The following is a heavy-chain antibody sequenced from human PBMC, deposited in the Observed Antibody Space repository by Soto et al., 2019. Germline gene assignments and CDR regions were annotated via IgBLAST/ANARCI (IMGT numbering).Heavy chain of an antibody. Sequence: QVQLQESGPGLVKPSQTLSLTCTVSGGSISSGDYYWSWIRQPPGKGLEWIGYIYDSGSTYYNSSLKSRVNITLDKSKNQFSLKLTSVTAADTAVYYCARDNGVGPWGQGTLVTVSS. CDR1: GGSISSGDYY. J-gene: IGHJ5*02. V-gene: IGHV4-30-4*01. D-gene: IGHD2-8*01. CDR2: IYDSGST. CDR3: ARDNGVGP.